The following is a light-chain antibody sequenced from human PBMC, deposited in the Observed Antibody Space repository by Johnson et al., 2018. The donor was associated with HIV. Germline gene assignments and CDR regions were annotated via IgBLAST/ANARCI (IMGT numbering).Light chain of an antibody. V-gene: IGLV1-44*01. CDR1: SSNIGSNT. CDR2: SNN. Sequence: QSVLTQPPSVSAAPGQKVTISCSGSSSNIGSNTVNWYQQLPGTAPKLLIYSNNQRPSGVPDRFSGSKSRTSAALAISGLHSEDEADYYCGTWDSSLSAVLFGTGTKVTVL. J-gene: IGLJ1*01. CDR3: GTWDSSLSAVL.